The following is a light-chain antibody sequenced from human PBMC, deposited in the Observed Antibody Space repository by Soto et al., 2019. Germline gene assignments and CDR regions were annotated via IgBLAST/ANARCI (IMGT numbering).Light chain of an antibody. V-gene: IGKV3-20*01. CDR2: GAS. Sequence: EIVLTQSPGTLSLSPGARATLSCRASQSVSSSYLAWYQQKPGQAPRLLIYGASSRATGIPDRFSGSGSETDFTLTISRLEPEDFAVYYCQQYGSSLLTFGGGTKVEIK. CDR1: QSVSSSY. CDR3: QQYGSSLLT. J-gene: IGKJ4*01.